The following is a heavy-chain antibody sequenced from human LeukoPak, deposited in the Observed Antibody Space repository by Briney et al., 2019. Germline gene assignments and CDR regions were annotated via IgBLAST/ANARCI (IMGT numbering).Heavy chain of an antibody. V-gene: IGHV4-59*12. J-gene: IGHJ4*02. CDR3: ARGSYSSSCRFDY. CDR1: GGSISSYY. Sequence: PSETLSLTCTVSGGSISSYYWSWIRQPPGKGLEWIGYIYYSGSTNYNPSLKSRVTISVDTSKNQFSLKLSSVTAADTAVYYCARGSYSSSCRFDYWGQGTLVTVSS. CDR2: IYYSGST. D-gene: IGHD6-13*01.